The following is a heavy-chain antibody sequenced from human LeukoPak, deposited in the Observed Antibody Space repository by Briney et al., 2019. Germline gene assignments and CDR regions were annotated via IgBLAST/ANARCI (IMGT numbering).Heavy chain of an antibody. D-gene: IGHD3-22*01. CDR1: GGSISSGGYY. V-gene: IGHV4-31*03. J-gene: IGHJ4*02. CDR3: ARSPGNYYDSSGYPLGHYYFDY. Sequence: SQTLSLTCTVSGGSISSGGYYWRWIRQHPGTGLEWIGYIYYSGSTYYNPSLKSRVTISVDTSKNQFSLKLSSVTAADTAVYYCARSPGNYYDSSGYPLGHYYFDYWGQGTLVTVSS. CDR2: IYYSGST.